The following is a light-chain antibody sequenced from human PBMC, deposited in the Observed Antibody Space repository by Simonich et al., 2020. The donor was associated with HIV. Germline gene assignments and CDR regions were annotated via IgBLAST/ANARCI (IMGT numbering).Light chain of an antibody. CDR3: QQYNSYST. J-gene: IGKJ2*01. CDR2: KAS. CDR1: QSISTW. V-gene: IGKV1-5*03. Sequence: DIQMTQSPSTLSASVGDRGTITCRASQSISTWLAWYQQKPGKAPKLLIYKASSLESGVPSRYSGSGSGTEFTLTISSLQPDDFATYYGQQYNSYSTFGQGTKLEIK.